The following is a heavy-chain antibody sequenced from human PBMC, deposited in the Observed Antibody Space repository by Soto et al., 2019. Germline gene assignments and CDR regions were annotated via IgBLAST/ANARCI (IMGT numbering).Heavy chain of an antibody. D-gene: IGHD2-15*01. Sequence: PGGSLRLSCEGSGFTFSAYAMNWVRQAPGKGLEWVSYISSRSDTLDYADSVKGRFTISRDNAKNSVYLQVNNLRDEDTAVYYCARDWDIVILSVPIPNYNYGMDVWGQGTTGTVSS. V-gene: IGHV3-48*02. CDR3: ARDWDIVILSVPIPNYNYGMDV. J-gene: IGHJ6*02. CDR1: GFTFSAYA. CDR2: ISSRSDTL.